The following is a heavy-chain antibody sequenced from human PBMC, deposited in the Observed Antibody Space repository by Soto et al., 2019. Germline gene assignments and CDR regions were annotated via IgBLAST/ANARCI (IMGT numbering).Heavy chain of an antibody. Sequence: QVQLVQSGAEVRKPGASVKVSCKASGYTFSTSGMSWLRQAPGQGLERMGWISTYNGDTNDAPKFQDRVTMTSDTATSTVYRELRSLRSDDTAVYYCARAGAAPYYYYGMDVWGQGTRVTVSS. V-gene: IGHV1-18*01. CDR3: ARAGAAPYYYYGMDV. D-gene: IGHD2-15*01. CDR2: ISTYNGDT. J-gene: IGHJ6*02. CDR1: GYTFSTSG.